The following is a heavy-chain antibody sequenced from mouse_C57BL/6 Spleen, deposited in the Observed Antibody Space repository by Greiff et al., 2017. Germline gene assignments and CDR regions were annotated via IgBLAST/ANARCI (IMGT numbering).Heavy chain of an antibody. Sequence: VQLQQPGAELVKPGASVKLSCKASGYTFTSYWMQWVKQRPGQGLEWIGEIDPSDSYTNYNQKFQGKATLTVDTSSSTAYMQLSSLTSEDSAVYYCARSRGYGNYEAWFAYWGQGTLVTVSA. V-gene: IGHV1-50*01. CDR2: IDPSDSYT. CDR1: GYTFTSYW. CDR3: ARSRGYGNYEAWFAY. J-gene: IGHJ3*01. D-gene: IGHD2-1*01.